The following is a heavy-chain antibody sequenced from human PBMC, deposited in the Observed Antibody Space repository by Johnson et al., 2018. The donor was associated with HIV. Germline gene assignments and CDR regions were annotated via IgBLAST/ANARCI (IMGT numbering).Heavy chain of an antibody. CDR1: GFTFHDYG. J-gene: IGHJ3*01. CDR3: VRDTGYCSGGRCDDAFDV. Sequence: MQLVESGGGVVQPGGSLRLSCAASGFTFHDYGMNWVLQTPGKGLEWVSGINWNGGSTGFADSVKGRFTISRDNAKNSMYLQMNSLRVEDTALYYCVRDTGYCSGGRCDDAFDVWGQGTVVTVSS. CDR2: INWNGGST. V-gene: IGHV3-20*04. D-gene: IGHD2-15*01.